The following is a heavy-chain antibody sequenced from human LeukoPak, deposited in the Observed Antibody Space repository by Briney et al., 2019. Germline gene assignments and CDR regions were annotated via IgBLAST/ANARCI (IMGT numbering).Heavy chain of an antibody. Sequence: ASVKVSCKASGYTFTSYYMHWVRQAPGQGLEWMGIITTSGGSTNYAQNFQGRVTMTRDTSTSTVHMELTSLGSEDTAVYYCARVRTIAAVGPDFDFWGQGTLVTVSS. CDR2: ITTSGGST. D-gene: IGHD6-13*01. CDR1: GYTFTSYY. V-gene: IGHV1-46*01. CDR3: ARVRTIAAVGPDFDF. J-gene: IGHJ4*02.